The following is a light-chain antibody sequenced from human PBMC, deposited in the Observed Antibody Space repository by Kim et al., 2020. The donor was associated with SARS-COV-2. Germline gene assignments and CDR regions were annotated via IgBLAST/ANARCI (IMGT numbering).Light chain of an antibody. CDR3: QAWDNSIYVV. Sequence: SYELTQPPSVSVSPGQTVSITCSGDKLGNKYACWYQQKAGQSPVLVIYQNRKWPSGIPERFSGSNSGNTATLTISGTQAVDEADYYCQAWDNSIYVVFGG. J-gene: IGLJ2*01. V-gene: IGLV3-1*01. CDR2: QNR. CDR1: KLGNKY.